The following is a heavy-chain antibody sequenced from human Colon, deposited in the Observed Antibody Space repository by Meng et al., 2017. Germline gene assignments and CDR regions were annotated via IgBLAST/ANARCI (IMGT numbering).Heavy chain of an antibody. CDR2: NYYSGST. CDR3: ARHQNGGTYPLDY. V-gene: IGHV4-59*08. J-gene: IGHJ4*02. CDR1: GGFISTYY. D-gene: IGHD3-16*02. Sequence: QGRLQEAGPGLVKPSETLSPTCAVSGGFISTYYWSWIRQPPGKGLEWIGNNYYSGSTNYNPSLASRVTISVDSSKNQFSLKLSSVTAADTAVYYCARHQNGGTYPLDYWGQGTLVTVSS.